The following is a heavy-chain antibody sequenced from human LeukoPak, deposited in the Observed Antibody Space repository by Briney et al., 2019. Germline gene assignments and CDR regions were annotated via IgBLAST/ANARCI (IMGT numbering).Heavy chain of an antibody. J-gene: IGHJ4*02. CDR3: ARIGYSSSSIDY. CDR1: GFTFSWYW. V-gene: IGHV3-7*01. D-gene: IGHD6-13*01. Sequence: GVSLRLSCAASGFTFSWYWMGWVRQAPGKGLEWVANIKEDGSIKYYVDSVKGRLTISRDNAKSSVYLQVNSLRAEDTALYYCARIGYSSSSIDYWGQGTLVTVSS. CDR2: IKEDGSIK.